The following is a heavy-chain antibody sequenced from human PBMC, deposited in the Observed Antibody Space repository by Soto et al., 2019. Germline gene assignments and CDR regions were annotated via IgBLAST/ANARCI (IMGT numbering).Heavy chain of an antibody. D-gene: IGHD3-3*01. CDR1: GGSISSYY. CDR2: IYYSGST. V-gene: IGHV4-59*12. J-gene: IGHJ1*01. Sequence: SETLSLTCTVSGGSISSYYWSWIRQPPGKGLEWIGDIYYSGSTNYNPSLKSRVTISVDTSKNQFSLKLSSVTAADTAVYYCARAVTIFGVVTNFQHWGQGTLVTVSS. CDR3: ARAVTIFGVVTNFQH.